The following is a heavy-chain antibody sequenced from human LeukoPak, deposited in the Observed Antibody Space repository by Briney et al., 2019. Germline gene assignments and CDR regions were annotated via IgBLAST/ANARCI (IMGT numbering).Heavy chain of an antibody. CDR2: INHSGST. CDR3: ARAVPYYDFWSGYYLNWLDP. CDR1: GGSFSGYY. V-gene: IGHV4-34*01. Sequence: SETLSLTCAVYGGSFSGYYWSWIRQPPGKGLEWIGEINHSGSTNYNPSLKSRVTISVDTSKNQFSLKLSSVTAADTAVYYCARAVPYYDFWSGYYLNWLDPWGQGTMVTVSS. J-gene: IGHJ5*02. D-gene: IGHD3-3*01.